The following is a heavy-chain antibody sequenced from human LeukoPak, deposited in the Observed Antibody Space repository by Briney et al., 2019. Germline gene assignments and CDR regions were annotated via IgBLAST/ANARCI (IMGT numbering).Heavy chain of an antibody. V-gene: IGHV1-18*01. CDR2: MNPNNGNT. CDR3: ARGGNYYDSSGYYYFDY. J-gene: IGHJ4*02. Sequence: ASVKVSCKASGYTFTSYDINWVRQATGQGLEWMGWMNPNNGNTNYAQKLQGRVTMTTDTSTSTAYMELRSLRSDDTAVYYCARGGNYYDSSGYYYFDYWGQGTLVTVSS. D-gene: IGHD3-22*01. CDR1: GYTFTSYD.